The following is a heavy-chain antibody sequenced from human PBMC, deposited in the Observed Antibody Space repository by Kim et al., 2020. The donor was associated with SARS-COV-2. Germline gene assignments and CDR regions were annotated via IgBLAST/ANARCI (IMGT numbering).Heavy chain of an antibody. CDR3: ATDLMGTSAFDI. V-gene: IGHV3-23*01. J-gene: IGHJ3*02. D-gene: IGHD1-7*01. CDR2: T. Sequence: TYYADSVLGRFTNSRDVSGNTLYLRLNSLRAEDTAVYYCATDLMGTSAFDIWGQGTLVTVSS.